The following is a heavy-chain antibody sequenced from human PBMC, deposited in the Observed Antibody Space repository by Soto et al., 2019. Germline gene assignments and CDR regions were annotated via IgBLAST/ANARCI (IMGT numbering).Heavy chain of an antibody. CDR3: ATAGYGDYVRPFDY. D-gene: IGHD4-17*01. J-gene: IGHJ4*02. V-gene: IGHV1-18*01. CDR2: ISAYNGNT. Sequence: GASVKVSCKASGYTFTSYGISWVRQAPGQGLEWMGWISAYNGNTNYAQKLQGRVTMTTDTSTSTAYMELSSLRSEDTAVYYCATAGYGDYVRPFDYWGQGTLVTVSS. CDR1: GYTFTSYG.